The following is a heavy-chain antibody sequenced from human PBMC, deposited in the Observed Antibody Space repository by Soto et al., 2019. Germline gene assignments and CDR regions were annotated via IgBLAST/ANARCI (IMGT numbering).Heavy chain of an antibody. Sequence: VGSLRLSCAASEFTFRSYWMHWVRQSPGKGLVWVSRISGDGSSTNYADSVKGRFTISRDNAKNTVYLQIDSLRAEDTAVYYCARSLPGTYGAFDLWGQGTMVTVSS. CDR2: ISGDGSST. D-gene: IGHD1-7*01. V-gene: IGHV3-74*01. J-gene: IGHJ3*01. CDR1: EFTFRSYW. CDR3: ARSLPGTYGAFDL.